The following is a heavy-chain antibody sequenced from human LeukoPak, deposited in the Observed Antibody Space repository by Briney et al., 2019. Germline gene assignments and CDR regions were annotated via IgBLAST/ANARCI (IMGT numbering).Heavy chain of an antibody. CDR1: GGSISSGGYS. D-gene: IGHD6-25*01. V-gene: IGHV4-30-2*02. CDR2: VYHSGST. Sequence: SETLSLTCAVSGGSISSGGYSWSWIRQPPGKGLEWIGYVYHSGSTYYNPSLKSRVTISVDTSKNQFSLKLSSVTAADTAVYYCARSAPLYYYYGMDVWGQGTTVTVSS. J-gene: IGHJ6*02. CDR3: ARSAPLYYYYGMDV.